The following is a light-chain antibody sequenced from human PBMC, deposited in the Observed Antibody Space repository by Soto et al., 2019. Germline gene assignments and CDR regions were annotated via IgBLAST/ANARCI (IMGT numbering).Light chain of an antibody. J-gene: IGLJ2*01. CDR1: SSNIGAGYD. CDR3: QSYDSSLSAHVV. CDR2: GNS. Sequence: QSVLTQPPSVSGAPGQRVTISCTGSSSNIGAGYDVHWYQQLPGTAPKLLIYGNSNRPSVVPDRFSGSKSGTSASLAITGLQAEDEADYYCQSYDSSLSAHVVFGGGTQLTVL. V-gene: IGLV1-40*01.